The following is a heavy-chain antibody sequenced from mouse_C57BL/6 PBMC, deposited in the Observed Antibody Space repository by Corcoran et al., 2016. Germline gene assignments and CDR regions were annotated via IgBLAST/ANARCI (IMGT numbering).Heavy chain of an antibody. Sequence: EVQLQQSGPVLVKPGASVKMSCKASGYTFTDYYMNWVKQSHGKSLEWIGVINPYNGGTSYNQKFKGKATLTVDKSSSTAYMELNSLTSEDSAVYYCAPFTTVVPYYFDYWGQGTTLTVSS. D-gene: IGHD1-1*01. J-gene: IGHJ2*01. CDR3: APFTTVVPYYFDY. CDR2: INPYNGGT. V-gene: IGHV1-19*01. CDR1: GYTFTDYY.